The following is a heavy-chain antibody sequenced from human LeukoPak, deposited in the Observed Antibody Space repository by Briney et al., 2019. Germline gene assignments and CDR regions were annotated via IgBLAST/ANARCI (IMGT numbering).Heavy chain of an antibody. J-gene: IGHJ4*02. CDR3: ARAPVTSCRGAFCYPFDY. Sequence: KSGGSLRLSCAASGFTFSSYSMNWVRQAPGKGLEWVSSISSSSSYIYYADSVRGRFTISRDNSKNTLYLQMNRLRVEDAAVYYCARAPVTSCRGAFCYPFDYWGQGTLVTVSS. D-gene: IGHD2-15*01. CDR2: ISSSSSYI. CDR1: GFTFSSYS. V-gene: IGHV3-21*04.